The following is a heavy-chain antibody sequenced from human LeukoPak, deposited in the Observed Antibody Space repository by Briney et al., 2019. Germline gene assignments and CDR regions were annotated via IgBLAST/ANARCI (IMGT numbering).Heavy chain of an antibody. Sequence: GGSLRLSCAASGFTFSSYAMSWVRQAPGKGLEWVSAISGSGGSTYYADSVKGRFTISRDNAKNSLYLQMNSLRAEDTAVYYCASQVSYYDSSGYYAFDYWGQGTLVTVSS. CDR2: ISGSGGST. J-gene: IGHJ4*02. CDR1: GFTFSSYA. V-gene: IGHV3-23*01. D-gene: IGHD3-22*01. CDR3: ASQVSYYDSSGYYAFDY.